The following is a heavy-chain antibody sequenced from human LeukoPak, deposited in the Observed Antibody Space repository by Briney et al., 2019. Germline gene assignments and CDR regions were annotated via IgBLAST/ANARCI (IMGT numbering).Heavy chain of an antibody. CDR1: GFTFSTDV. J-gene: IGHJ4*02. CDR2: IASDGSST. CDR3: ARGRPRGNDY. V-gene: IGHV3-74*01. Sequence: GGSLRLSCAASGFTFSTDVMSWVRQAPGKGLVWVSRIASDGSSTTYADSVKGRFSISRDNAKHTLYLQMNSLRVEDTAVYYCARGRPRGNDYWGQGTLVTASS. D-gene: IGHD4-23*01.